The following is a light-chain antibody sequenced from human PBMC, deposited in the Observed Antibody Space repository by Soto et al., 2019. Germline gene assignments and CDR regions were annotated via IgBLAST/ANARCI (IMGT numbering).Light chain of an antibody. CDR2: KAS. CDR1: QTISSW. J-gene: IGKJ1*01. CDR3: QHYNSYSEA. Sequence: DIHMTQSPSTLSGSVGDRVTITCRASQTISSWLAWYQQKPGKAPKLLIYKASTLKSGVPSRLSGSGSGTEFTLTISSLQPDDFATYYCQHYNSYSEAFGQGTKVDIK. V-gene: IGKV1-5*03.